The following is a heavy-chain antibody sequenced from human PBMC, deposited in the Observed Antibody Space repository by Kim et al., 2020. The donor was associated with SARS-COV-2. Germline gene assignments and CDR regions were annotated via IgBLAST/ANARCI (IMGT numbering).Heavy chain of an antibody. CDR1: GYTFSSYG. V-gene: IGHV1-18*04. CDR2: ISVYNGNT. D-gene: IGHD5-12*01. J-gene: IGHJ4*02. Sequence: ASVKVSCKASGYTFSSYGITWVRQAPGQGLEWMGWISVYNGNTNYAQKFQDRVTMTTDTSTSTAYMEMRSLRSDDTAVYYCARFDARGYSGCDLDYWGQGTLVTVSS. CDR3: ARFDARGYSGCDLDY.